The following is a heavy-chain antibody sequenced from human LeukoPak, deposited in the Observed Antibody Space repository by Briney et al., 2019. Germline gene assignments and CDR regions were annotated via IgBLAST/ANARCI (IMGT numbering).Heavy chain of an antibody. J-gene: IGHJ5*02. V-gene: IGHV4-39*01. CDR3: ARQVVAATPNWFDP. D-gene: IGHD2-15*01. CDR2: IYYSGST. Sequence: AETLSLTCTVSGVSISSSSYYWGWIRQPPGKGLEWIVSIYYSGSTYYNPSPKSRVTISVDTSKNQFSLKLSSVTAADTAVYYCARQVVAATPNWFDPWGQGTLVTVSS. CDR1: GVSISSSSYY.